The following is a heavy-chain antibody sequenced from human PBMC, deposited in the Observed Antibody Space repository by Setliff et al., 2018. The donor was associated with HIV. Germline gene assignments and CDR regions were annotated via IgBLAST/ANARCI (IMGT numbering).Heavy chain of an antibody. V-gene: IGHV3-33*06. CDR1: GLAFTNYG. CDR3: AKDNTAAGPYYFDD. D-gene: IGHD6-13*01. CDR2: ISFDGSNR. J-gene: IGHJ4*01. Sequence: GGSLRLSCTASGLAFTNYGMHWVRQAPGKGLEWLAVISFDGSNRYYADSVKGRFTIFRDNSKNALYLQMDSLRAEDTALYYCAKDNTAAGPYYFDDWGHGALGTVSS.